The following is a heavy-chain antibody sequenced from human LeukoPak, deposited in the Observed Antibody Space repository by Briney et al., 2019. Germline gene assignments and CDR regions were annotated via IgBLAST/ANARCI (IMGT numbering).Heavy chain of an antibody. CDR1: GFTFSSYA. D-gene: IGHD2-2*01. J-gene: IGHJ3*02. CDR2: ISGSGGST. CDR3: ATSDIVVVPAATHGAFDI. V-gene: IGHV3-23*01. Sequence: GGSLRLSCAASGFTFSSYAMSWVRQAPVKGLEWVSAISGSGGSTYYADSVKGRFTISRDNSKNTLYLQMNSLRAEDTAVYYFATSDIVVVPAATHGAFDIWGQGTMVTVSS.